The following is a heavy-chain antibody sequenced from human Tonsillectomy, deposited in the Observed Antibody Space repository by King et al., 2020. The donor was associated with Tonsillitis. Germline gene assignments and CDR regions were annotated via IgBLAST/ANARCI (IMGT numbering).Heavy chain of an antibody. CDR3: AKDKRGYGSGSISYGMDV. D-gene: IGHD3-10*01. J-gene: IGHJ6*02. CDR2: ITWNSDSI. CDR1: GFTFDDYA. V-gene: IGHV3-9*01. Sequence: QLVQSGGGLVQPGRSLRLSCAASGFTFDDYAMHWVRQAPGKGLEWVSGITWNSDSIAYADSVKGRFTISRDNAKNSLYLQMNSLRAEDTALYFCAKDKRGYGSGSISYGMDVWGQGTTVTVSS.